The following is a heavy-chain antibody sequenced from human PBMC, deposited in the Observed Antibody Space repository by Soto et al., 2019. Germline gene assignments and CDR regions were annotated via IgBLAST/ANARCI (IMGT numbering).Heavy chain of an antibody. V-gene: IGHV5-10-1*01. Sequence: PGESLKISCKGSGYSFTSYWISWVRQMPGKGLEWMGRIDPSDSYTNYSPSFQGHVTISADKSISTAYLQWSSLKASDTAMYYCARSPGYGYCSGGSCYASYWFDPWGQGTRVTVSS. CDR1: GYSFTSYW. CDR3: ARSPGYGYCSGGSCYASYWFDP. D-gene: IGHD2-15*01. CDR2: IDPSDSYT. J-gene: IGHJ5*02.